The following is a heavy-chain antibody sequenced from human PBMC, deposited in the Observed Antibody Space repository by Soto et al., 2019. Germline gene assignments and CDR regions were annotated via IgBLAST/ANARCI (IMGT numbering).Heavy chain of an antibody. CDR2: MCYRGST. J-gene: IGHJ5*02. CDR3: ARQTMYYDFWSGPNWFDP. Sequence: SETLSLTCTVSGGSISSSRYYWGWIRQPPGKGLEWIGSMCYRGSTYYNPSLKSRVTISVDTSKNQFSLKLSSVTAADTAVYYCARQTMYYDFWSGPNWFDPWGQGTLVTVSS. V-gene: IGHV4-39*01. D-gene: IGHD3-3*01. CDR1: GGSISSSRYY.